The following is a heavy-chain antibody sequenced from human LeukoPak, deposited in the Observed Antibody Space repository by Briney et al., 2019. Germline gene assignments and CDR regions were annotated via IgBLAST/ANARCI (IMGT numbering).Heavy chain of an antibody. J-gene: IGHJ4*02. CDR1: GGSISSSSYY. V-gene: IGHV4-39*07. CDR3: ARIRDCSGGSCPPPH. Sequence: MASETLSLTCTVSGGSISSSSYYWGWIRQPPGKGLEWIGSIYYSGSTYYNPSLKSRVTISVDTSKNQFSLKLSSVTAADTAVYYCARIRDCSGGSCPPPHWGQGTLVTVSS. D-gene: IGHD2-15*01. CDR2: IYYSGST.